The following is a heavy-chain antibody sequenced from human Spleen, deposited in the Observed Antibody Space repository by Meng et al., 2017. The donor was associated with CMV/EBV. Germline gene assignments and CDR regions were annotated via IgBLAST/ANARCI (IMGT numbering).Heavy chain of an antibody. Sequence: GGSLRLSCAASGFTFSSYAMSWVRQAPGKGLEWVSVIYSGGSSTYYADSVKGRFTISRDNSKDTLYLQVNSLRAEDTALYYCAKMGTVEAWGQGTLVTVSS. J-gene: IGHJ5*02. V-gene: IGHV3-23*03. CDR3: AKMGTVEA. CDR1: GFTFSSYA. D-gene: IGHD2-21*02. CDR2: IYSGGSST.